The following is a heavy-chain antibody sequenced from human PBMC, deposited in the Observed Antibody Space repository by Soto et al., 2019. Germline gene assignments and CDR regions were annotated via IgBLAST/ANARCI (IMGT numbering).Heavy chain of an antibody. CDR1: GFTISDYY. CDR2: ISRSGSTI. D-gene: IGHD6-19*01. CDR3: ARGEAVAGTYYYYYGMDV. V-gene: IGHV3-11*04. J-gene: IGHJ6*02. Sequence: GGSLRLSCAASGFTISDYYMSWIRQAPGKGLEWVSYISRSGSTIFYADSVKGRFTISRDNAKNTLYLQMNSLRAEDTAVYYCARGEAVAGTYYYYYGMDVWGQGTTVTVSS.